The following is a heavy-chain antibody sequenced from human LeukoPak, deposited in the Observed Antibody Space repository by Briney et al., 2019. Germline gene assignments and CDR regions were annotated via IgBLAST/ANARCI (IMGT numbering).Heavy chain of an antibody. D-gene: IGHD3-22*01. CDR3: ARDRPSDYYYDSSRYFDY. CDR1: GFTFSTYT. J-gene: IGHJ4*02. Sequence: GGSLRLSCAASGFTFSTYTMHWVRQAPGKGLEWVSYITSSSSTIYYADSVKGRFTISRDKAKNSLYLQMNSLRAEDTAVYYCARDRPSDYYYDSSRYFDYRGQGTLVTVSS. CDR2: ITSSSSTI. V-gene: IGHV3-48*01.